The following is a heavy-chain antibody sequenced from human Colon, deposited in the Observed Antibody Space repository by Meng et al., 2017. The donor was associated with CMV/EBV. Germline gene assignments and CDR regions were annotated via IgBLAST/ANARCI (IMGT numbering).Heavy chain of an antibody. Sequence: VQLVQSGAEVRMPGASGKVSCKASGYSFTGYYIHWVRQAPGQGLEWMGWMDPTTGRTDYAQKFQGTVTMTRDTSISTAYLELSRLTSDDTAVYYCASHSSYVWGSHHWGQGTLVTVSS. D-gene: IGHD3-16*01. CDR1: GYSFTGYY. V-gene: IGHV1-2*02. J-gene: IGHJ1*01. CDR2: MDPTTGRT. CDR3: ASHSSYVWGSHH.